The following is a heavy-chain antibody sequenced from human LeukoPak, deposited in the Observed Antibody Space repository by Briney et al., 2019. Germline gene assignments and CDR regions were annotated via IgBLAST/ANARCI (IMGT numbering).Heavy chain of an antibody. D-gene: IGHD3-22*01. CDR3: ARDGSSGSGDY. Sequence: ASVKVSCKASGYTFTGYYMHWVRQAPGQGLEWMGMINPSGGTTSYAQKFQGRVTMTRDTSTSTVYMELSSLRSEDTAVYYCARDGSSGSGDYWGQGALVAVSS. J-gene: IGHJ4*02. V-gene: IGHV1-46*01. CDR1: GYTFTGYY. CDR2: INPSGGTT.